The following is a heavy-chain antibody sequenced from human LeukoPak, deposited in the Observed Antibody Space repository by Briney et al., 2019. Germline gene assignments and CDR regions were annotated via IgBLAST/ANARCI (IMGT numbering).Heavy chain of an antibody. CDR1: GGSITTRDC. V-gene: IGHV4-4*02. D-gene: IGHD2-15*01. CDR2: ICLDGRI. CDR3: ASQGGLRNDF. J-gene: IGHJ4*02. Sequence: PSETLSLTCGVSGGSITTRDCWCWVRQPPGKGLEWIGEICLDGRIHYTPSLRSRISISVDRSKDQFSLNLISVAAADTAIYFCASQGGLRNDFWGQGIVVTVSS.